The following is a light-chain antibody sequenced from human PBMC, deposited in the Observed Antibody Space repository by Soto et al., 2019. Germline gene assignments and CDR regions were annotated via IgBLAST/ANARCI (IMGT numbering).Light chain of an antibody. Sequence: QSVLTQSPPVSGAPGERVTISCTGSSSNIGAGYDVHWYQQLPGTAPKLLIYTNNQRPSGVPDRFSGSKSGTSASLAISGLQSEDEADYCCASWDDSLNGVVFGGGTKLTVL. CDR3: ASWDDSLNGVV. J-gene: IGLJ2*01. CDR2: TNN. CDR1: SSNIGAGYD. V-gene: IGLV1-40*01.